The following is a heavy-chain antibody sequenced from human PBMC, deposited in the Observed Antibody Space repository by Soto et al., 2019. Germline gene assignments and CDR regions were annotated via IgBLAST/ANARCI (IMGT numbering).Heavy chain of an antibody. CDR3: ARDQGLHLGVLPLGVDAFDI. D-gene: IGHD3-16*02. Sequence: SETLSLTCTVSGGSISSGGYYWSWIRQHPGKGLEWIGYIYYSGSTYYNPSLKSRVTISVDTSKNQFSLKLSSVTAADTAVYYCARDQGLHLGVLPLGVDAFDIWGQGTMVTVSS. CDR1: GGSISSGGYY. V-gene: IGHV4-31*03. J-gene: IGHJ3*02. CDR2: IYYSGST.